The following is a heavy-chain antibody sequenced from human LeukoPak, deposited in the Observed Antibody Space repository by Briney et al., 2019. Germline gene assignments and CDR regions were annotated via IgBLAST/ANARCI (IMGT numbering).Heavy chain of an antibody. Sequence: GGSLRLSCAASGFTFSSYGMHWVRQAPGKGLEWVALISYDGSNKYYADSVKGRFTISRDNSKNTLYLQMNSLRAEDTAVYYCAKGPYGSGRGWFDPWGQGTLVTVSS. CDR1: GFTFSSYG. V-gene: IGHV3-30*18. J-gene: IGHJ5*02. CDR2: ISYDGSNK. D-gene: IGHD3-10*01. CDR3: AKGPYGSGRGWFDP.